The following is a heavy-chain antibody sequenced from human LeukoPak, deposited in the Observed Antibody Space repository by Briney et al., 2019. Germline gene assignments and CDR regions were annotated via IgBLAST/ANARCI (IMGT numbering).Heavy chain of an antibody. CDR1: GGCFSGYY. V-gene: IGHV4-39*01. CDR2: IYYSGST. D-gene: IGHD2/OR15-2a*01. Sequence: SETLSLTCAVYGGCFSGYYWGWIRQPPGEGLEWIGSIYYSGSTSYNPSLKSRVTMSVDTSKNQFSLKLSSVTAADTAVYYCARHKILNWFDPWGQGTLVTVSS. J-gene: IGHJ5*02. CDR3: ARHKILNWFDP.